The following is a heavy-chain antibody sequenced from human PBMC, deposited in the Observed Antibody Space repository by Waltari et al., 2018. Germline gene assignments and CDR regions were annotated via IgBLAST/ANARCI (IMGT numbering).Heavy chain of an antibody. Sequence: QLQLQESGPGLAKPSATLSLTCTVSAGSISRSSYYWGWMRQPPGKGLERSSAIGATVVTTSTDYADSVRGRFTSSIDNSKNTVYLQMNSLRVEDTASYSCARIHSLGQYGTNGADSNFDHWGQGALVTVSS. CDR3: ARIHSLGQYGTNGADSNFDH. D-gene: IGHD3-16*01. J-gene: IGHJ4*02. CDR2: TVVTTST. V-gene: IGHV4-39*07. CDR1: AGSISRSSYY.